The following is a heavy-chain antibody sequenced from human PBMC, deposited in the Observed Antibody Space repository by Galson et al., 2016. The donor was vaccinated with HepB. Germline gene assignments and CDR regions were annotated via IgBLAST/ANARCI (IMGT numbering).Heavy chain of an antibody. Sequence: SLRLSCAASGFAFSSYWMYWVRQPPGKGLVWVSRIDSDGSRRTYADSVKGRFIISRDNARNTLYLQMDSLRAEDTAVYYCARGGYDGYEIDYWGQGTRVSVSS. J-gene: IGHJ4*02. CDR3: ARGGYDGYEIDY. D-gene: IGHD5-12*01. V-gene: IGHV3-74*03. CDR1: GFAFSSYW. CDR2: IDSDGSRR.